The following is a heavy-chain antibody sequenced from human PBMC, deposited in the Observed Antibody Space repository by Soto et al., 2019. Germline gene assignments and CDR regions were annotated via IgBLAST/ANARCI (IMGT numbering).Heavy chain of an antibody. CDR3: ARATPRTFGVVTSTIMDV. CDR1: AYMFTAYY. Sequence: QVQLVQSGAEVKEPGASVKVSCMASAYMFTAYYVHWVRQAPGQGPEWMGWINPNSGGTKYAQRFQGRVTMTRATSIRTAYMELSRLRSDDTAVYSCARATPRTFGVVTSTIMDVWCQGTTVTVSS. CDR2: INPNSGGT. D-gene: IGHD3-3*01. V-gene: IGHV1-2*02. J-gene: IGHJ6*02.